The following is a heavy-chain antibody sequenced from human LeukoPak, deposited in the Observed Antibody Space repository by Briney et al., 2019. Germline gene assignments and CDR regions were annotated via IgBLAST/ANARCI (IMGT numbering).Heavy chain of an antibody. D-gene: IGHD1-1*01. J-gene: IGHJ1*01. V-gene: IGHV4-59*01. CDR2: IYYSGST. CDR1: GGSISSYY. CDR3: ATSTVQSGYFQH. Sequence: SETLSLTRTVSGGSISSYYWSWIRQPPGKGLEWIGYIYYSGSTNYNPSLKSRVTISVDTSKNQFSLKLSSVTAADTAVYYCATSTVQSGYFQHWGQGTLVTVPS.